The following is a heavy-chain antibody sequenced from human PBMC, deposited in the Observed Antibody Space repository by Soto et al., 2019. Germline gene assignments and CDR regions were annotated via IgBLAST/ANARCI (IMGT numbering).Heavy chain of an antibody. CDR3: ARQPYCGGDCFFFDY. CDR1: GGSISSSSYY. Sequence: PSETLSLTCTVSGGSISSSSYYWGWIRQPPGKGLEWIGSIYYSGSTYYNPSLKSRVTISVDTSKNQFSLKPSSVTAADTAVYYCARQPYCGGDCFFFDYWGQGTLVTVSS. D-gene: IGHD2-21*02. J-gene: IGHJ4*02. V-gene: IGHV4-39*01. CDR2: IYYSGST.